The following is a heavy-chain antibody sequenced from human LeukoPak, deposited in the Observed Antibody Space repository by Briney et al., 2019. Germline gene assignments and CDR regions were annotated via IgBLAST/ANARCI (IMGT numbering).Heavy chain of an antibody. D-gene: IGHD2-2*03. Sequence: GGSLRLSCAASGFTFDDYAMQWVRHAPRKGLEWVSLICVDRGSTYYADSVKGRFTISRDNSKNSLYLQMTSLRTEDTALYYCAKDLGCPDYCGRGTLVIVTS. V-gene: IGHV3-43*02. J-gene: IGHJ4*02. CDR3: AKDLGCPDY. CDR1: GFTFDDYA. CDR2: ICVDRGST.